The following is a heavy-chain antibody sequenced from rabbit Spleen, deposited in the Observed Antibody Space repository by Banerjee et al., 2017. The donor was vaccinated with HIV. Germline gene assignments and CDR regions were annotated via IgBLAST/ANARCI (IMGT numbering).Heavy chain of an antibody. CDR1: GLDFSSSYW. CDR2: IYVGSGGGT. V-gene: IGHV1S45*01. J-gene: IGHJ4*01. CDR3: GRAGEGGDGYLDL. D-gene: IGHD2-1*01. Sequence: QEQLVEYGGDLVQPEGSLTLTCKASGLDFSSSYWICWVRQAPGKGLEWIACIYVGSGGGTKYASWAKGRFTISKTSSTTVTLEMTSLTVADTATFFCGRAGEGGDGYLDLWGPGTLVTVS.